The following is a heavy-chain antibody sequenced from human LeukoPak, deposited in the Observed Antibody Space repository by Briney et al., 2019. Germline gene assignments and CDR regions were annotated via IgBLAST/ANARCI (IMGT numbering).Heavy chain of an antibody. J-gene: IGHJ3*02. CDR1: GGSISSSSYY. CDR3: ARTYGDAFDI. D-gene: IGHD4-17*01. CDR2: IYYSGST. Sequence: SETLSLTCTVSGGSISSSSYYWGWIRQPPGKGLEWIGYIYYSGSTNYNPSLKSRVTISVDTSKNQFSLKLSSVTAADTAVYYCARTYGDAFDIWGQGTMVTVSS. V-gene: IGHV4-61*05.